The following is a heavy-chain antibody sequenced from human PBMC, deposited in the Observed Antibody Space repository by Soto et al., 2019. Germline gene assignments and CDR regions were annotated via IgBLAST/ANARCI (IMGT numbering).Heavy chain of an antibody. J-gene: IGHJ4*02. CDR2: ISSSSSYI. D-gene: IGHD6-19*01. CDR1: GFTFSSYS. Sequence: GGSLRLSWAASGFTFSSYSMNWVRQAPGKGLEWVSSISSSSSYIYYADSVKGRFTISRDNAKNSLYLQMNSLRAEDTAVYYCARGESSSGWYAGGTDYWGQVTLVTVSS. V-gene: IGHV3-21*01. CDR3: ARGESSSGWYAGGTDY.